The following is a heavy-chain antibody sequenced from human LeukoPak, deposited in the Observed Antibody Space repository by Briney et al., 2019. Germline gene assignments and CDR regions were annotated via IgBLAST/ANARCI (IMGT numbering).Heavy chain of an antibody. Sequence: GGTLRLSCAASGFTFSSYGMSWVRQAPGKGLEWVSAISGSGGSTYYADSVKGRFTISRDNSKNTLYLQMSSLRAEDTAVYYCAKVWGGRSIAAAVDYWGQGTLVTVSS. J-gene: IGHJ4*02. D-gene: IGHD6-13*01. V-gene: IGHV3-23*01. CDR3: AKVWGGRSIAAAVDY. CDR1: GFTFSSYG. CDR2: ISGSGGST.